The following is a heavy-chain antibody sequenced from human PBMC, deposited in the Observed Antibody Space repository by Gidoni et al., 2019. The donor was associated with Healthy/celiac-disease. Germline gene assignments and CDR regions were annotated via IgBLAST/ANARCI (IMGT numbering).Heavy chain of an antibody. CDR1: GGSISSGSYY. D-gene: IGHD1-1*01. CDR3: ARANWNPDWFDP. J-gene: IGHJ5*02. V-gene: IGHV4-61*02. CDR2: IYTSGST. Sequence: QVQLQESGPGLVKPSQTLSLTCTASGGSISSGSYYWSWIPQPAGKGLEWIGRIYTSGSTNYNPSLKSRVTMSVDTSKTQFSLKLSSVTAADTAVYYCARANWNPDWFDPWGQGTLVTVSS.